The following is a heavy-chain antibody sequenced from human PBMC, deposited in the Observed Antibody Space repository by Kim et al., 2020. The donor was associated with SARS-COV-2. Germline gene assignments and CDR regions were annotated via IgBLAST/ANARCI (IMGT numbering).Heavy chain of an antibody. CDR3: VRADYYDSSGLNDAFDI. CDR1: GYTFTSYY. Sequence: ASVKVSCKASGYTFTSYYMHWVRQAPGQGLEWMGIINPSGGSTSYAQKFQGRVTMTRDTSTSTVYMELSSLRSEDTAVYYCVRADYYDSSGLNDAFDIWGQGTMVTVSS. CDR2: INPSGGST. D-gene: IGHD3-22*01. V-gene: IGHV1-46*01. J-gene: IGHJ3*02.